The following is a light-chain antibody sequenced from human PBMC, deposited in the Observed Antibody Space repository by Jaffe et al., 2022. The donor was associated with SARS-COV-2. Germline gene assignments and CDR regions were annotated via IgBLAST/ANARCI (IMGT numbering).Light chain of an antibody. V-gene: IGKV1-5*03. CDR3: QQYSDYPYT. Sequence: DIQMTQSPSTLSVSVGDRVTITCRATQSVSSWLAWYQQRPGKAPKLLIYQASTLGSGVPSRFSGSGSGTEFTLTISSLQPDDFATYYCQQYSDYPYTFGQGTNLEIK. CDR1: QSVSSW. J-gene: IGKJ2*01. CDR2: QAS.